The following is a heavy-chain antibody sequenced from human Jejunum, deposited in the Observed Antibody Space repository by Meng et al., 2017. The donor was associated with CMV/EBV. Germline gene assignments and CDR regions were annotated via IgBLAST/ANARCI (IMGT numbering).Heavy chain of an antibody. CDR3: ARDRYCTNGVCYTHFDS. CDR1: GFTFDDCY. J-gene: IGHJ4*02. CDR2: VSSVSSYT. V-gene: IGHV3-11*06. Sequence: VELGESGGGLVKPGGSLRLSCAASGFTFDDCYMNWIRQAPGKGLEWVSSVSSVSSYTNYADSVKGRFTISRDNAKNSLYLQMNSLRAEDTAVYYCARDRYCTNGVCYTHFDSWGQGTLVTVSS. D-gene: IGHD2-8*01.